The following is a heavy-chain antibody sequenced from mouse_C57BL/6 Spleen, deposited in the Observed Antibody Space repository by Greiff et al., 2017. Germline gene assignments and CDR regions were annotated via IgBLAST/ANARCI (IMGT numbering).Heavy chain of an antibody. CDR1: GYTFTSYW. CDR3: ARSGITTVVDWYFDV. Sequence: QVQLQESGAELVKPGASVKLSCKASGYTFTSYWMHWVKQRPGRGLEWIGRIDPNSGGTKYNEKFKGKATLTVDKPSSTAYMQLSSLTSEDSAVYYCARSGITTVVDWYFDVWGTGTTVTVSS. J-gene: IGHJ1*03. V-gene: IGHV1-72*01. D-gene: IGHD1-1*01. CDR2: IDPNSGGT.